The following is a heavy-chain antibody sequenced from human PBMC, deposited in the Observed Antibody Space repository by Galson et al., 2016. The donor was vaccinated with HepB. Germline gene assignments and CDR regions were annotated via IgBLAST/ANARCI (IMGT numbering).Heavy chain of an antibody. CDR3: ARDLTGIYGMDV. V-gene: IGHV3-30-3*01. Sequence: LRLSCAASGFTFRIFTMHWVRQAPGQGLEWVATTSSHGAILYYADSVKGRFTISRDNSKNTLYLQMNSLRAEDTAVYYCARDLTGIYGMDVWGQGTTVTVSS. J-gene: IGHJ6*02. CDR1: GFTFRIFT. D-gene: IGHD1-20*01. CDR2: TSSHGAIL.